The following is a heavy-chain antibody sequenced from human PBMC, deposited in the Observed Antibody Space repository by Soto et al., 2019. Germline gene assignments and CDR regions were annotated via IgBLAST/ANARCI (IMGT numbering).Heavy chain of an antibody. J-gene: IGHJ4*02. CDR2: MNPNSGNT. Sequence: QVQLVQSGAEVKKPGASVKVSCKASGYTFTSYDINWVRQATGQGLEWMGWMNPNSGNTGYAQKFQGRVTMTRNTSRSTAYMELSSLRSEDTAVYYCARGAWQWLVRLPNYWGQVTLVTVSS. D-gene: IGHD6-19*01. CDR1: GYTFTSYD. CDR3: ARGAWQWLVRLPNY. V-gene: IGHV1-8*01.